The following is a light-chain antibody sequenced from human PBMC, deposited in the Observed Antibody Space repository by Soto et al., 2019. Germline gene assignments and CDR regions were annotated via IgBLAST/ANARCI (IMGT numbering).Light chain of an antibody. Sequence: QSALTQPPSASGSPGQTVTISCTGTSSDVGGYNYLSWYQQHQGKAPKLMIYEDSKRPSGVPDRFSGAKSGNTASLTVSGLQAEDEADYYCSSYAGSNNMGVFGGGTKLTVL. J-gene: IGLJ2*01. CDR3: SSYAGSNNMGV. V-gene: IGLV2-8*01. CDR1: SSDVGGYNY. CDR2: EDS.